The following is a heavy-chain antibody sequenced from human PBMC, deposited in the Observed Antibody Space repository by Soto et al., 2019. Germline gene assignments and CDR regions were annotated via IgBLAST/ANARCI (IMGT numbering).Heavy chain of an antibody. CDR1: GGSISSYY. V-gene: IGHV4-59*04. J-gene: IGHJ4*02. Sequence: NPSETLSLTCTVSGGSISSYYWSWIRQPPGKGLEWVGYIYHSGNTYYNPSLKSRITISLDKSKNVFSLRMGSVTATDTAVYYCRGRTNWGLDFWGRGALVTVSS. CDR3: RGRTNWGLDF. CDR2: IYHSGNT. D-gene: IGHD2-15*01.